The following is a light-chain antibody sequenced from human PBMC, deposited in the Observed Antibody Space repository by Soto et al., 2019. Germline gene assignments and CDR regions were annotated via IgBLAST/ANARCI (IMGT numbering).Light chain of an antibody. CDR3: GTWDNSLSDGNVV. CDR1: SSNIGNNY. CDR2: DNN. V-gene: IGLV1-51*01. J-gene: IGLJ2*01. Sequence: QSVLTQPPSVSAAPGQKVTISCSGSSSNIGNNYVSWYQQLPGTAPKLLIYDNNKRPSGIPDRFSGSKSGTSATLGITGLQTGDEADYYCGTWDNSLSDGNVVFGGGTKVTVL.